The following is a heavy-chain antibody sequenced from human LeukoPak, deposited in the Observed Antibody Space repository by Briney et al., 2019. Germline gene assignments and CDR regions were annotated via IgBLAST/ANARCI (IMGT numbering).Heavy chain of an antibody. CDR3: AREDRGYFDY. V-gene: IGHV3-30-3*01. CDR1: GFTFSSYA. Sequence: TGGSLRLSCAASGFTFSSYAMHWVRQAPGKGLEWVAVISYDGSNKYYADSVKGRFTISRDNSKNTLYLQMNSLRAEDTAVYYCAREDRGYFDYWGQGTLVTVSS. J-gene: IGHJ4*02. CDR2: ISYDGSNK.